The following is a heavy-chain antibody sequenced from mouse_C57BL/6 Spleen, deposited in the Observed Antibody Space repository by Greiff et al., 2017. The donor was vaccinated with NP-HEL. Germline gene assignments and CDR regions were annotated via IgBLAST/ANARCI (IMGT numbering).Heavy chain of an antibody. CDR1: GYTFTDYE. CDR3: TRKSLIYYGNYFDY. CDR2: IDPETGGT. Sequence: VQLQQSGAELVRPGASVTLSCKASGYTFTDYEMHWVKQTPVHGLEWIGAIDPETGGTAYNQKFKGKAILTADKSSSTAYMELRSLTSEDSAVYYCTRKSLIYYGNYFDYWGQGTTLTVSS. J-gene: IGHJ2*01. D-gene: IGHD2-1*01. V-gene: IGHV1-15*01.